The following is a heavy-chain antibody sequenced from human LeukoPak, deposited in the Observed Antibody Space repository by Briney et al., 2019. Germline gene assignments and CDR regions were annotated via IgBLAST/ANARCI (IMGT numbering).Heavy chain of an antibody. Sequence: ASVTVSYKASGGTFNRYAISWVGQAPGQGREGMGRIIPILGIANYAQTFQGRVTITADKSTSTPYMELSSLRSEDTAVYYCARDQVGATYAFDIWGQGTMVTVSS. CDR2: IIPILGIA. J-gene: IGHJ3*02. CDR3: ARDQVGATYAFDI. CDR1: GGTFNRYA. V-gene: IGHV1-69*04. D-gene: IGHD1-26*01.